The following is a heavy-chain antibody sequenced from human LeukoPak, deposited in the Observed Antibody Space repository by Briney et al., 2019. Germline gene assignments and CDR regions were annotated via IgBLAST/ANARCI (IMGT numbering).Heavy chain of an antibody. Sequence: GGSLRLSCAASGFTFTTYWMHWVRQAPGKGLVWVSHINSDGSITSYADSVKGRFTISRDNAKNTLYLQMNSLKAEDTAVYYCARDAVDTANAVWGQGTTVTVSS. D-gene: IGHD5-18*01. CDR2: INSDGSIT. CDR1: GFTFTTYW. V-gene: IGHV3-74*01. CDR3: ARDAVDTANAV. J-gene: IGHJ6*02.